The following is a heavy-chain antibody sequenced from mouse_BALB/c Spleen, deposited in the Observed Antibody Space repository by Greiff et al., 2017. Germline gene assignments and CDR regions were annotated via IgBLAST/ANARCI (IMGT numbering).Heavy chain of an antibody. V-gene: IGHV3-2*02. CDR2: ISYSGST. CDR1: GYSITSDYA. D-gene: IGHD2-1*01. Sequence: EVQRVESGPGLVKPSQSLSLTCTVTGYSITSDYAWNWIRQFPGNKLEWMSYISYSGSTSYNPSLKSRISITRDTSKNQFFLQLNSVTTEDTATYYCARIAYGNYVVYFDYWGQGTTLTVSS. CDR3: ARIAYGNYVVYFDY. J-gene: IGHJ2*01.